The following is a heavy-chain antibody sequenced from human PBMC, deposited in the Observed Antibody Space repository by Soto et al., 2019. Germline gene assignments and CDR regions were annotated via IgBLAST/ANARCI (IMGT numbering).Heavy chain of an antibody. V-gene: IGHV3-7*01. J-gene: IGHJ4*02. CDR2: IKQDGSEN. Sequence: PLRSIRVSCAVAAFTFSTYWRSCVPHNQGKGLEWVANIKQDGSENYYVDSVNGRFTTSRDNTKNSFYLQMNSLRAEDTAVYYCARDQINGWEVAYLGRGTPVPVSS. CDR1: AFTFSTYW. D-gene: IGHD6-19*01. CDR3: ARDQINGWEVAY.